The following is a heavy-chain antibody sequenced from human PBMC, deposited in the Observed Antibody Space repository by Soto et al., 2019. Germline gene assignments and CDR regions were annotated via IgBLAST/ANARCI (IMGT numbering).Heavy chain of an antibody. CDR1: GFPFSSYA. J-gene: IGHJ4*02. D-gene: IGHD6-19*01. Sequence: LRLSCAASGFPFSSYAMSWVRQAPGGGLEWVSSISGSTLATYYADSVKGRFTVSRDNSKSTLYLQMDSLRAEDTAVYFCAKPGGGTGWYSVWGQGTLVTVSS. CDR3: AKPGGGTGWYSV. V-gene: IGHV3-23*01. CDR2: ISGSTLAT.